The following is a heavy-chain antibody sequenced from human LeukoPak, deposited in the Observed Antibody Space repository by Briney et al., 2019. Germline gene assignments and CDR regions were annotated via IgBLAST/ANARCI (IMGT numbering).Heavy chain of an antibody. CDR2: ISSSSSYI. CDR3: ARDPGISSY. J-gene: IGHJ4*02. D-gene: IGHD1-20*01. V-gene: IGHV3-21*01. Sequence: PGGSLRLSCAASGFAFSSYSMNWVRQAPGKGLEWVSSISSSSSYIYHADSVKGRFTISRDNAKNSLYLQMNSLRAEDTAVYYCARDPGISSYWGQGTLVTVSS. CDR1: GFAFSSYS.